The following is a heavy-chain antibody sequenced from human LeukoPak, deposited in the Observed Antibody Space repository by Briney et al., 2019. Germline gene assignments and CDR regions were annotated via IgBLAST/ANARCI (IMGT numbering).Heavy chain of an antibody. Sequence: SQTLSLTCAIYGDSVSSNSAAWSWIRQSPSRCLEWLGRTYFRSKWYNDYAVSVQSRITIKADTSKNQFSLQLNSVTPEDTAVYYCAKGYYGMDVWGQGTTVTVSS. V-gene: IGHV6-1*01. CDR2: TYFRSKWYN. CDR1: GDSVSSNSAA. J-gene: IGHJ6*02. CDR3: AKGYYGMDV.